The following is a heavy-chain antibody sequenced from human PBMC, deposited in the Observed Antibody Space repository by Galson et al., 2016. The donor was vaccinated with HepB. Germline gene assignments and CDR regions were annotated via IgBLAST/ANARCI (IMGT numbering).Heavy chain of an antibody. V-gene: IGHV1-3*01. CDR2: INAGNGNT. J-gene: IGHJ6*02. D-gene: IGHD2-2*02. CDR1: GYTFTSYA. Sequence: SVKVSCKASGYTFTSYAMHWVRQAPGQRLEWMGWINAGNGNTKNSQKFQGRVTITMDRSARTVYMELSSLRSEDTAVYYCARDRKIYQLLYPGYYYGMDVWGQGTTVTVSS. CDR3: ARDRKIYQLLYPGYYYGMDV.